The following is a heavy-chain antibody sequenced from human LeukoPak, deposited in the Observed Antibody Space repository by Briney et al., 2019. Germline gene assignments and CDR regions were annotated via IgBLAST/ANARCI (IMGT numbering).Heavy chain of an antibody. D-gene: IGHD2-15*01. CDR2: IIPIFGTA. J-gene: IGHJ6*02. CDR3: ARDAGKVAALTQYYYYYGMDV. V-gene: IGHV1-69*01. CDR1: GGTFSSYA. Sequence: SVTVSCKASGGTFSSYAISWVRQAPGQGLEWMGGIIPIFGTANYAQKVQGRVTITADESTSTAYMELSSLRSEDTAVYYCARDAGKVAALTQYYYYYGMDVWGQGTTVTVSS.